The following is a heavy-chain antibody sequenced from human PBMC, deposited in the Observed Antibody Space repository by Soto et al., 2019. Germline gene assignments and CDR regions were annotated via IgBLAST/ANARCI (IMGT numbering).Heavy chain of an antibody. D-gene: IGHD3-3*01. Sequence: ASVKVSCKASGYTFTSYGISWVRQAPGQGLEWMGWISAYNGNTNYAQKLQGRVTMTTDTSTSTAYMGLRSLRSDDTAVYYCARVLRSDYDFWSGSSNWFDPWGQGTLVTVSS. CDR2: ISAYNGNT. CDR1: GYTFTSYG. J-gene: IGHJ5*02. V-gene: IGHV1-18*01. CDR3: ARVLRSDYDFWSGSSNWFDP.